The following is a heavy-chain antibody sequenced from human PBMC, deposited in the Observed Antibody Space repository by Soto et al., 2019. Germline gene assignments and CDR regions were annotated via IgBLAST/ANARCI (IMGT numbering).Heavy chain of an antibody. J-gene: IGHJ3*02. CDR3: PKWGYPAMQAFDS. Sequence: PSETLSLTCTVSGASVRDYNWNWNRQPPGRGLEWIGFIHHTGSNTYSPSLRSRVTMSVDTSRNQFSLMMTSVTAAYTAVYYCPKWGYPAMQAFDSWGQGTMVTV. CDR1: GASVRDYN. V-gene: IGHV4-59*02. CDR2: IHHTGSN. D-gene: IGHD3-16*02.